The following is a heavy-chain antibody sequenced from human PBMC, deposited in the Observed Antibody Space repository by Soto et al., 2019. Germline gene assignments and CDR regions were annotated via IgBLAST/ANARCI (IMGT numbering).Heavy chain of an antibody. V-gene: IGHV3-9*01. CDR3: VLSSSAPSCLFDS. CDR1: GFTFDDYA. D-gene: IGHD6-25*01. Sequence: EVQLVESGGGLVQPGRSLRLSCAASGFTFDDYAMHWVREDPGQGLEWVSGISWNSGSIGYADSVKGRFTISRDNAKNSLYLQMNSLRAEDTALYYCVLSSSAPSCLFDSWGQGTLVTVSA. CDR2: ISWNSGSI. J-gene: IGHJ4*02.